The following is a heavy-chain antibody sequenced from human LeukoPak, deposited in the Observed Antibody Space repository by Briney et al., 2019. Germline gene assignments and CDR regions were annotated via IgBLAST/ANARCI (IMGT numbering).Heavy chain of an antibody. D-gene: IGHD1-1*01. V-gene: IGHV3-21*01. Sequence: PGRSLRLSCTTSGFTFGDYGMNWVRQAPGKGLEWVSSISTSSLYIYYADSVKGRFTISRDNARNSLYLQMNSLRAEDTAVYYCARDSDWNDGLDYWGQGTLVTVSS. CDR3: ARDSDWNDGLDY. CDR1: GFTFGDYG. J-gene: IGHJ4*02. CDR2: ISTSSLYI.